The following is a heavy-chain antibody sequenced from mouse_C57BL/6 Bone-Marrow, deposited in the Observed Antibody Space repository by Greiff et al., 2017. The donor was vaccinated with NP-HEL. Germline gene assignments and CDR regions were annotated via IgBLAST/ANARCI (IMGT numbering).Heavy chain of an antibody. CDR1: GYTFTSYW. Sequence: QVQLKESGAELVMPGASVKLSCKASGYTFTSYWMHWVKQRPGQGLEWIGEIDPSDSYTNYNQKFKGKSTLTVDKSSSTAYMQLSSLTSEDSAVYYCARDYDYDEGYYFDYWGQGTTLTVSS. CDR2: IDPSDSYT. D-gene: IGHD2-4*01. V-gene: IGHV1-69*01. CDR3: ARDYDYDEGYYFDY. J-gene: IGHJ2*01.